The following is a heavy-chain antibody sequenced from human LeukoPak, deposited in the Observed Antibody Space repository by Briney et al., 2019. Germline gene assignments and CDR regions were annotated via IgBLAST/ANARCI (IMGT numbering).Heavy chain of an antibody. D-gene: IGHD3-10*01. Sequence: GRSLRLSCSASGFTLDYYAMHWVRQAPGKVLEWVSGISWNSGSIGYAHSVKGRFTISRDNAKNSLYLQMNSLRAEDTALYYCAKDNEFGGSENWGQGTLVTVSS. CDR2: ISWNSGSI. J-gene: IGHJ4*02. CDR3: AKDNEFGGSEN. CDR1: GFTLDYYA. V-gene: IGHV3-9*01.